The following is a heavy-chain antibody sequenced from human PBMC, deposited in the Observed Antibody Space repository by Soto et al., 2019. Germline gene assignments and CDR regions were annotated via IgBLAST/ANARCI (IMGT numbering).Heavy chain of an antibody. V-gene: IGHV4-59*01. J-gene: IGHJ6*02. CDR1: GGSISSYY. CDR2: INYSGST. D-gene: IGHD6-13*01. CDR3: ARGKGDSSSCPALLYYYYVMDV. Sequence: SETLSLTCTVSGGSISSYYWSWIRQPPGKGLEWIGYINYSGSTTYNPPLKSRFTISVDTSKNQFSMKLSSVTAADTAVYYCARGKGDSSSCPALLYYYYVMDVWGQGTTVTVSS.